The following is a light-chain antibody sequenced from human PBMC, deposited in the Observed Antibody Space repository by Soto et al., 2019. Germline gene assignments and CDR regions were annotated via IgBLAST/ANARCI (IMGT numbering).Light chain of an antibody. CDR2: DAS. CDR1: LNVNSY. J-gene: IGKJ5*01. Sequence: VLTHSPGTRDSPPRETATRSCRASLNVNSYLAWYQQKPGQAPRLLIYDASNRAAGIPARFSGSGSGTDFTLTISSLEPEDFAIYYCQQRQYWPPITFGQGTRLEIK. V-gene: IGKV3-11*01. CDR3: QQRQYWPPIT.